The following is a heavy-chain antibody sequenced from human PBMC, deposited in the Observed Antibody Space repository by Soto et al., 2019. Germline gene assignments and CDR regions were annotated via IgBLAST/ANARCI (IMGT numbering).Heavy chain of an antibody. V-gene: IGHV4-30-2*01. J-gene: IGHJ4*02. CDR1: GGSISSGGYS. CDR2: IYHSVST. Sequence: QLQLQESGSGLVNPSQTLSLTCAVSGGSISSGGYSWSWIRLPPGKDLEWIGYIYHSVSTFFNRSLKSRVLISVERSNKQFSLKLSSETAADTAVYYWARGMSTVTTLDYWGQGTLVTVSS. D-gene: IGHD4-17*01. CDR3: ARGMSTVTTLDY.